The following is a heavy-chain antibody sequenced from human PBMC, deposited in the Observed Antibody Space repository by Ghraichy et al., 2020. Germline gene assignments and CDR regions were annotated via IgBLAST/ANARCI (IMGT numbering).Heavy chain of an antibody. V-gene: IGHV4-30-4*01. CDR2: ISYSGST. Sequence: SLNISCTVSGDSIRSNDFYWSWIRQPPGKGLEWIGYISYSGSTYHNPSLKSRLTLSIDTSKNQFSLGLTSVTAADTAVYYCARGPGILTSFHYYYYGLDVWGQGTTVAVSS. CDR3: ARGPGILTSFHYYYYGLDV. J-gene: IGHJ6*02. D-gene: IGHD3-9*01. CDR1: GDSIRSNDFY.